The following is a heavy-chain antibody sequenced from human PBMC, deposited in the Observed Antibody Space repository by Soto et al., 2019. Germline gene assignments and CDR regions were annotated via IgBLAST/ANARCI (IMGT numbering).Heavy chain of an antibody. Sequence: PGGSLRLSCAASGFTFSSYVMHWVRQAPGKWLEWVAVIWYDGSNEYYEDSVKGRFTISRDNSKNTLYLQMNSLRAEDTAVYYCARLTTIDYYDSSGYYGSFDYWGQGXLVTVYS. CDR3: ARLTTIDYYDSSGYYGSFDY. J-gene: IGHJ4*02. CDR2: IWYDGSNE. D-gene: IGHD3-22*01. V-gene: IGHV3-33*01. CDR1: GFTFSSYV.